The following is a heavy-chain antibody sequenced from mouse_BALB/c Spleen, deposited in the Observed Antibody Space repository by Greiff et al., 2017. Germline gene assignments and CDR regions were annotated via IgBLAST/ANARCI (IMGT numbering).Heavy chain of an antibody. CDR1: GFTFSSFG. CDR2: ISSGSSTI. J-gene: IGHJ2*01. CDR3: ARETPYYFDY. Sequence: EVKLMESGGGLVQPGGSRKLSCAASGFTFSSFGMHWVRQAPEKGLEWVAYISSGSSTIYYADTVKGRFTISRDNPKNTLFLQMTSLRSEDTAMYYCARETPYYFDYWGQGTTLTVSS. V-gene: IGHV5-17*02.